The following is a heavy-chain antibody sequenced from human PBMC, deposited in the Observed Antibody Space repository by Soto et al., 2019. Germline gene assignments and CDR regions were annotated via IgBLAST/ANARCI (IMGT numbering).Heavy chain of an antibody. D-gene: IGHD6-19*01. CDR1: GFTFGDYA. Sequence: GGSLRLSCAASGFTFGDYAMQWVRQATGKGLEWVSAISWNSGSIDYADSVKGRFTISRDNAKNSLYLQMNRLRAEDTALYYCAKSHTTSGWYVTTDYWGQGTRVTVSS. CDR3: AKSHTTSGWYVTTDY. V-gene: IGHV3-9*01. CDR2: ISWNSGSI. J-gene: IGHJ4*02.